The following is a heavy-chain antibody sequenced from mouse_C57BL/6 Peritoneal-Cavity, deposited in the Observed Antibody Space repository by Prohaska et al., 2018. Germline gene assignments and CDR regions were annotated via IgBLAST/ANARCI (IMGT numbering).Heavy chain of an antibody. Sequence: QVQLQQPGAELVRPGSSVKLSCKASGYTFTSYWMHWVQQRPIQDLEWIGNIDPSDSETHYNQKFKDKATLTVDKSSSTGYMQLSSLTSEESAVYYCAREGSNYGFAYWGQGTLVTVSA. CDR3: AREGSNYGFAY. V-gene: IGHV1-52*01. J-gene: IGHJ3*01. D-gene: IGHD2-5*01. CDR2: IDPSDSET. CDR1: GYTFTSYW.